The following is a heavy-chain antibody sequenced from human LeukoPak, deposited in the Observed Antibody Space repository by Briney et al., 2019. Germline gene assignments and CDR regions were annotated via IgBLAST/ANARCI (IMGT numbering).Heavy chain of an antibody. CDR1: GFTFSSYA. D-gene: IGHD2-21*02. Sequence: GGSLRLSCAASGFTFSSYAMHWVRQAPGKGLEWVAVISYDGSNKYYADSVKGRFTISRDNSKYTLYLQMNSLRAEDTAVYYCAREPCGGDFYYYYDGMDGWGQGTTVTVSS. V-gene: IGHV3-30-3*01. J-gene: IGHJ6*02. CDR3: AREPCGGDFYYYYDGMDG. CDR2: ISYDGSNK.